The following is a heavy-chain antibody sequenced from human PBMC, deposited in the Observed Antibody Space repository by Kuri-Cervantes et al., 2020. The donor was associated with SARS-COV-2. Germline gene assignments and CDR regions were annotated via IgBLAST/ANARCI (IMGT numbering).Heavy chain of an antibody. CDR3: ARSDYGDYVLDY. CDR1: GGSFNNYY. J-gene: IGHJ4*02. CDR2: INHNGNT. Sequence: SETLSLTCAVYGGSFNNYYWSWVRQSPGKGLEWIGEINHNGNTYYNPSLKSRVTISVDTSKNQFSLKLSSVTAADTAVYYCARSDYGDYVLDYWGQGTLVTVSS. D-gene: IGHD4-17*01. V-gene: IGHV4-34*09.